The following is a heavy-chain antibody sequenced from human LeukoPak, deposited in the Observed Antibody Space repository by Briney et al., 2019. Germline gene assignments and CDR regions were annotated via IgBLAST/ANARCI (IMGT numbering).Heavy chain of an antibody. CDR2: INHSGST. CDR1: GGSFSGYY. CDR3: AKAVAGTAVY. D-gene: IGHD6-19*01. J-gene: IGHJ4*02. Sequence: SETLSLTCAVYGGSFSGYYWSWIRQPPGKGLEWIGEINHSGSTNYNPFLKSRVTISVDTSKNQFSLKLSSVTAADTAVYYCAKAVAGTAVYWGQGTQVTVSS. V-gene: IGHV4-34*01.